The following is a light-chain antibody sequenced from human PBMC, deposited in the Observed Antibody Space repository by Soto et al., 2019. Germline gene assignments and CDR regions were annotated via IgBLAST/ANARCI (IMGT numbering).Light chain of an antibody. CDR3: CSYAGGYIYL. V-gene: IGLV2-11*01. Sequence: SALTQPRSVSGSRRQPVIISCTGTGNDFGAYNYVSWYQQHPGRPPKLMIYDVTKWPSGVPERFSGSKSGNTASLTISGLQAEDEADYFCCSYAGGYIYLFGTGTKVTVL. J-gene: IGLJ1*01. CDR1: GNDFGAYNY. CDR2: DVT.